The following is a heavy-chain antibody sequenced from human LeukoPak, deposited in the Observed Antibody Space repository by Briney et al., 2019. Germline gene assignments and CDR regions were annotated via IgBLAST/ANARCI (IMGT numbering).Heavy chain of an antibody. CDR1: GFTFSSYG. CDR3: AKAEGEEDAFDI. J-gene: IGHJ3*02. CDR2: ISGSGGST. Sequence: GGSLRLSCAASGFTFSSYGMHWVRQAPGKGLEWVSAISGSGGSTYYADSVKGRFTISRDNSKNTLYLQMDSLRAEDTAVYYCAKAEGEEDAFDIWGQGTMVTVSS. D-gene: IGHD1-26*01. V-gene: IGHV3-23*01.